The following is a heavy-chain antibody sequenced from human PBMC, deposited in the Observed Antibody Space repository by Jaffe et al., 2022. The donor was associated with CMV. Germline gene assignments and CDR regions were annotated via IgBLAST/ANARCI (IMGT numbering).Heavy chain of an antibody. CDR1: GFSFSSYS. CDR2: ISGSSSHI. D-gene: IGHD5-12*01. CDR3: ARDAVSRDGYNSDFDH. V-gene: IGHV3-48*02. J-gene: IGHJ4*02. Sequence: EVQLVESGGGLVQPGGSLRLSCAASGFSFSSYSLNWVRQAPGKGLEWVSYISGSSSHIYYADSVKGRFTISRDNAKNSLYLQMNSLRDEDTAVYYCARDAVSRDGYNSDFDHWGQGTLVTVSS.